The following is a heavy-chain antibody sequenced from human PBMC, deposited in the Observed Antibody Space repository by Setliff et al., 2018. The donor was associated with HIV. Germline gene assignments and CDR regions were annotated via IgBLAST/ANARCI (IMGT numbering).Heavy chain of an antibody. CDR2: LNYDGVT. Sequence: SETLSLTCTVSGGSISSYYWSWIRQPPGKGLEWIGELNYDGVTNHNPSLRSRVTISVDTSRKQWSLRLNSVTAADTAVYYCATTYCRGADCPQMYDYWGQGTLVTVSS. J-gene: IGHJ4*02. D-gene: IGHD2-21*02. CDR1: GGSISSYY. CDR3: ATTYCRGADCPQMYDY. V-gene: IGHV4-34*01.